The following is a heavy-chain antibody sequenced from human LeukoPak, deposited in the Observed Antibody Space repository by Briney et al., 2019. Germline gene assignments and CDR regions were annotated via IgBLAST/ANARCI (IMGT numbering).Heavy chain of an antibody. CDR2: IYYTGST. J-gene: IGHJ4*02. V-gene: IGHV4-59*08. D-gene: IGHD6-6*01. CDR3: ARHRAYSSSSPFDY. CDR1: GGSISSLY. Sequence: PSETLSLTCSVSGGSISSLYWSWLRQPPGNGLEWIGYIYYTGSTNYNPSLKSRVTMFVDMSKNQFSLRLSSVTAADTAVYYCARHRAYSSSSPFDYWGQGTLVTVSS.